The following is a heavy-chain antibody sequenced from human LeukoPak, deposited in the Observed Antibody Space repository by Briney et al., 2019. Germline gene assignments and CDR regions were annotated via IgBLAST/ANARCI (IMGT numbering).Heavy chain of an antibody. V-gene: IGHV1-58*02. J-gene: IGHJ3*02. CDR2: IVVGSGNT. CDR1: GFTFTSSA. Sequence: SVKVSCKASGFTFTSSAMQWVRQARGQRLEWIGWIVVGSGNTNYAQKFQERVTITRDMSTSTDYMELSSLRSEDTAVYYCFTVTTGVPNAFDIWGQGTMVTVSS. D-gene: IGHD4-17*01. CDR3: FTVTTGVPNAFDI.